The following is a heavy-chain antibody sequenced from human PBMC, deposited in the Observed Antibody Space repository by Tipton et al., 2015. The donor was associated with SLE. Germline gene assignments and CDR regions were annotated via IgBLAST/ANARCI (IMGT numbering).Heavy chain of an antibody. Sequence: SLRLSCAASGFTFSSYAMSWVRQAPGKGLEWVSAISGSGSTIYYADSVKGRFTISRDNAKNSLYLQMNSLRAEDTAVYYCAREEFPGAFDIWGQGTMVTVSS. V-gene: IGHV3-48*03. CDR2: ISGSGSTI. CDR3: AREEFPGAFDI. J-gene: IGHJ3*02. D-gene: IGHD1-1*01. CDR1: GFTFSSYA.